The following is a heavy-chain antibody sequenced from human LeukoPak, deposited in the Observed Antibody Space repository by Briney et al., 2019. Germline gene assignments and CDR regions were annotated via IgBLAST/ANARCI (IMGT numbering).Heavy chain of an antibody. J-gene: IGHJ4*02. CDR3: AADQSVERRREFDY. CDR1: GFTFTTSA. V-gene: IGHV1-58*01. CDR2: IVVGSGNT. D-gene: IGHD1-1*01. Sequence: SVKVSCKASGFTFTTSAVQWVRQARGQRLEWIGWIVVGSGNTNYAQKFQERVTITRDMSTSTAYMELSSLRSEDTAVYYCAADQSVERRREFDYRGQGTLVTVSS.